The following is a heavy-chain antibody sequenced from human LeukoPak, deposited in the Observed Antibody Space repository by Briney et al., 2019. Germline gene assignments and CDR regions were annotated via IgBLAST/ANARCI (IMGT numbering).Heavy chain of an antibody. V-gene: IGHV4-39*02. D-gene: IGHD3-10*01. CDR3: ARRVGFYGSGSLNYFDP. J-gene: IGHJ5*01. Sequence: SETLSLTCSVSGGSIASSSYYWGWIRQPPGKGLEWIGSVFRTGTTYYSASLKSRVSISVDTSKNDFALKLASVTVADTAMYFCARRVGFYGSGSLNYFDPWGQGILVSVSS. CDR1: GGSIASSSYY. CDR2: VFRTGTT.